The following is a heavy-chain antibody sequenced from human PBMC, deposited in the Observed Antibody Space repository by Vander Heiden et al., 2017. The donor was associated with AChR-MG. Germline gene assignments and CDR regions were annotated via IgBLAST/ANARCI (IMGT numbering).Heavy chain of an antibody. V-gene: IGHV4-59*01. CDR2: MSYSGST. D-gene: IGHD2-2*02. CDR3: ARAPPAAAIWGYFFDY. CDR1: GGSITSYY. J-gene: IGHJ4*02. Sequence: QVQLQESGPGLVKPSETLSLTCTVSGGSITSYYWNWIRQPPGKGLGWIGYMSYSGSTNYNPSLKSRVTISLDTPKNQFSLKLSSVTAADTAVYHCARAPPAAAIWGYFFDYWGQGTLVTVSS.